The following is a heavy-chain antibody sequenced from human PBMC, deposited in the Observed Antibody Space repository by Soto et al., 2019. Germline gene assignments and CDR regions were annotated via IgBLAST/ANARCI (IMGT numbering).Heavy chain of an antibody. Sequence: GASVKVSCKASGYTFASYARQWVRQAPGQRLEWMGWINAGNGNTKYSQKFQGRVTITRDTSASTAYMELSSLRSEDTAVYYCARDLKYHDFWSGPGYFDLWGRGTLLTVSS. V-gene: IGHV1-3*01. D-gene: IGHD3-3*01. J-gene: IGHJ2*01. CDR1: GYTFASYA. CDR2: INAGNGNT. CDR3: ARDLKYHDFWSGPGYFDL.